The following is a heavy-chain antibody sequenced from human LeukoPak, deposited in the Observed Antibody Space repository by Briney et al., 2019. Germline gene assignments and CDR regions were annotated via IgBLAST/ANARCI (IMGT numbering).Heavy chain of an antibody. Sequence: GGSLRLSCAASGFTFSSYSMNWVRQAPGKGLEWVSYISGSSSTIYYADSVKGRFTISRDNAKNSLYLQMNSLRAEDTAVYYCARGRYSGYDRGVFDYWGQGTLVTVSS. J-gene: IGHJ4*02. CDR3: ARGRYSGYDRGVFDY. CDR1: GFTFSSYS. CDR2: ISGSSSTI. D-gene: IGHD5-12*01. V-gene: IGHV3-48*01.